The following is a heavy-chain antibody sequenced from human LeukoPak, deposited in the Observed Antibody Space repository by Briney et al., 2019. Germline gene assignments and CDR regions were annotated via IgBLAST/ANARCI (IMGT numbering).Heavy chain of an antibody. V-gene: IGHV4-39*07. D-gene: IGHD6-13*01. CDR3: ARISSSRPIFDY. Sequence: PSETLSLTCTVSGGSISSSSYYWGWIRQPPGKGLEWIGSIYHSGSTYYNPSLKSRVTISVDTSKNQFSLKLSSVTAADTAVYYCARISSSRPIFDYWGQGTLVTVSS. CDR1: GGSISSSSYY. J-gene: IGHJ4*02. CDR2: IYHSGST.